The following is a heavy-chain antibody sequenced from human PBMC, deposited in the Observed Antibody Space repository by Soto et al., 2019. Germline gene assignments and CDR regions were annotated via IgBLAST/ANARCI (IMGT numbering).Heavy chain of an antibody. J-gene: IGHJ4*02. CDR3: ARDLPYYDSSGYYQPIFDY. Sequence: SVKVSCKASGGTFSSYAISWVRQAPGQGLEWMGGIIPIFGTANYAQKFQGRVTITADESTSTAYMELSSLRSEDTAVYYCARDLPYYDSSGYYQPIFDYWGQGTLVTVSS. CDR2: IIPIFGTA. D-gene: IGHD3-22*01. V-gene: IGHV1-69*13. CDR1: GGTFSSYA.